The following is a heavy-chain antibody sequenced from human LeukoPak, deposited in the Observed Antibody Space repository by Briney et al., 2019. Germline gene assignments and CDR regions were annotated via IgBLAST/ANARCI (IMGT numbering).Heavy chain of an antibody. CDR3: AKDGYGSDIFDY. Sequence: GGSLRLSCAASGFTFDDYAMHWVRQAPGKGLEWVSAISGSGGSTYYADSVKGRFTISRDNSKNTLYLQMNSLRAEDTAVYYCAKDGYGSDIFDYWGQGTLVTVSS. V-gene: IGHV3-23*01. CDR1: GFTFDDYA. D-gene: IGHD5-12*01. J-gene: IGHJ4*02. CDR2: ISGSGGST.